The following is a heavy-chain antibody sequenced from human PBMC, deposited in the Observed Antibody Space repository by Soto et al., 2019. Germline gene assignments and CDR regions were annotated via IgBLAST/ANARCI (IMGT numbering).Heavy chain of an antibody. D-gene: IGHD2-21*02. CDR3: ARQDYYFYYFDY. Sequence: PVESLKISCKGSGYIFTSYWIGWVLQMPGKGLEWMGIIYPGDSDTRYSPSFQGQVTISADKSISTAYLQWSSLKASDTAMYYCARQDYYFYYFDYWGQGTLVTVSS. CDR2: IYPGDSDT. CDR1: GYIFTSYW. J-gene: IGHJ4*02. V-gene: IGHV5-51*01.